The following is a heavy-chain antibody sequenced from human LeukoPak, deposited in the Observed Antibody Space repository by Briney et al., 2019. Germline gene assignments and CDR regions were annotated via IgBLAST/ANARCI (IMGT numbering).Heavy chain of an antibody. CDR3: AGLVGRYSSGLYYYYFDY. CDR1: GFIFSSYD. D-gene: IGHD3-22*01. Sequence: PGGSLRLSCAASGFIFSSYDMSWVRQPPGKGLEWIGEMYLSGTTHSNPSVKSRVTISIDKSKNQFFLNLSSVTAADTAVYYCAGLVGRYSSGLYYYYFDYWGQGTLVTVSS. J-gene: IGHJ4*02. V-gene: IGHV4-4*02. CDR2: MYLSGTT.